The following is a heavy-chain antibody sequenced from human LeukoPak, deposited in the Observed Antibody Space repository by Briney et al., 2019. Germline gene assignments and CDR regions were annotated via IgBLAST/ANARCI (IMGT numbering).Heavy chain of an antibody. Sequence: SQTLSLTCAVSGGSISSGGYSWSWIRQPPGKGLEWIGYIYHSGSTYYNPSLKSRVTISVDRSKNQFSLKLSSVTAADTAVYYCARDIAYYDILTGLKGYYFDYWGQGTLVTVSS. CDR3: ARDIAYYDILTGLKGYYFDY. V-gene: IGHV4-30-2*01. CDR1: GGSISSGGYS. J-gene: IGHJ4*02. CDR2: IYHSGST. D-gene: IGHD3-9*01.